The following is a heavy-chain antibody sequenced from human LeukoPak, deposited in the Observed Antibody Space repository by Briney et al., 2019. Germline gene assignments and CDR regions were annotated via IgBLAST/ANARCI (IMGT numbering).Heavy chain of an antibody. CDR2: INPNSGGT. CDR3: ARDSSGYYFKSPWYFDL. D-gene: IGHD3-22*01. CDR1: GYTFTGYY. J-gene: IGHJ2*01. V-gene: IGHV1-2*02. Sequence: GASVKVSCKASGYTFTGYYMHWVRQAPGQGLEWMGWINPNSGGTNYAQKFQGRVTMTRDTSISTAYMELSRLRSDDTAVYYCARDSSGYYFKSPWYFDLWGRGTLVTVSS.